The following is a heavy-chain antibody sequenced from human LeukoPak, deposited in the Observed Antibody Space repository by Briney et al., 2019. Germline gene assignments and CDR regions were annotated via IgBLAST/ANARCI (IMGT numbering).Heavy chain of an antibody. J-gene: IGHJ6*03. V-gene: IGHV3-30*02. CDR3: AKTHGPYCSGGSCLDYYYMDV. CDR1: AFTFSNYG. Sequence: PGGSLRLSCVASAFTFSNYGMHWVRQAPGKGLEWVAFIRYDGSNIYYADSVKGRFTISRDNSKNTLYLQMNSLRPEDTAVYFCAKTHGPYCSGGSCLDYYYMDVWGKGTTVTVSS. D-gene: IGHD2-15*01. CDR2: IRYDGSNI.